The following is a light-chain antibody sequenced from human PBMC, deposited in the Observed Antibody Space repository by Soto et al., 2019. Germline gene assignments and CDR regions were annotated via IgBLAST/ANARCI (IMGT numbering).Light chain of an antibody. J-gene: IGKJ1*01. V-gene: IGKV1-5*03. Sequence: DIQMTQSPSTLYASVGDRVTITCRASQSISSWLAWYQQKPGKAPKLLIYKASSLESGVPSRFSGSGSGTEFTLTISSLQPDDFATYYGKQYNSYWTFGQGTKVEIK. CDR3: KQYNSYWT. CDR2: KAS. CDR1: QSISSW.